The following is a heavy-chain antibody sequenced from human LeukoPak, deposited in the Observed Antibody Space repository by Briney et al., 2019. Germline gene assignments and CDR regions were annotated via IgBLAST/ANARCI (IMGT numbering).Heavy chain of an antibody. D-gene: IGHD3-10*01. J-gene: IGHJ6*03. CDR3: ARVEEGYGSGRRGNCYYYYMDV. V-gene: IGHV4-59*01. CDR2: VHYSGST. Sequence: SETLSLTCTVSGGSISSYYWSWIRQPPGKGLEWIGYVHYSGSTNYNPSLKNRGTISVDTSNNQFSLKLSSVTTEDTAVYYCARVEEGYGSGRRGNCYYYYMDVWGKGTTVTISS. CDR1: GGSISSYY.